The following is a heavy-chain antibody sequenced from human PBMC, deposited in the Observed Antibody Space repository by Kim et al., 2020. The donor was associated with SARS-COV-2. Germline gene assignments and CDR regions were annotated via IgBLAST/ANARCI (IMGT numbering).Heavy chain of an antibody. Sequence: SNPSLKSRVSMSLDTSKNQFSLKRSSVTVADTSVEYCARHPLNFDILTGWGQGTLVTVSS. CDR3: ARHPLNFDILTG. V-gene: IGHV4-39*01. J-gene: IGHJ4*02. D-gene: IGHD3-9*01.